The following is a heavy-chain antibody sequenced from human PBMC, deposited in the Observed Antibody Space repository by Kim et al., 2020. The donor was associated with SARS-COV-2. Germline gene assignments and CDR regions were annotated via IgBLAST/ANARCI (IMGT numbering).Heavy chain of an antibody. D-gene: IGHD3-22*01. CDR3: ASDASYCYDCSGYFSF. J-gene: IGHJ3*01. CDR2: LSYNGGVE. Sequence: GGSLRFSCAASGFTFETHAMNWVRQAPGKVLEWVDILSYNGGVEYYGDSVQGRFTISRDNYKNTLYLQMDRLRVDATAVSYLASDASYCYDCSGYFSF. V-gene: IGHV3-30*01. CDR1: GFTFETHA.